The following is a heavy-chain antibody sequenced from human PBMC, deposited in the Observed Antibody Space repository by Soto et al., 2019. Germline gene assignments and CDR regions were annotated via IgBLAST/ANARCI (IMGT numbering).Heavy chain of an antibody. J-gene: IGHJ6*02. V-gene: IGHV3-23*01. D-gene: IGHD5-18*01. CDR2: ISGSGGST. CDR1: GFTFSSYA. Sequence: GGSLRLSCAASGFTFSSYAMSWVRQAPGKGLEWVSAISGSGGSTYYADSVKGRFTISRDNSKNTLYLQMNSLRAEDTAVYYCARDFGTGYSYGYWYYGMDVWGQGTTVTVSS. CDR3: ARDFGTGYSYGYWYYGMDV.